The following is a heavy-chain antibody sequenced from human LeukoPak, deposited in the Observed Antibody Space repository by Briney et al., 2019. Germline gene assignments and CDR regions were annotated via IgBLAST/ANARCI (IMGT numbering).Heavy chain of an antibody. CDR2: INTDGSRT. D-gene: IGHD1-26*01. CDR1: GFTFSNPW. V-gene: IGHV3-74*01. Sequence: GGSLRLSCAASGFTFSNPWMHWVRQAPGKGLVWVSRINTDGSRTNYADSVKGRFTISRDDAKNTVYLQMNSLRAEDTALYYCIRNLGGSTDYWGQGTLVTVSS. CDR3: IRNLGGSTDY. J-gene: IGHJ4*02.